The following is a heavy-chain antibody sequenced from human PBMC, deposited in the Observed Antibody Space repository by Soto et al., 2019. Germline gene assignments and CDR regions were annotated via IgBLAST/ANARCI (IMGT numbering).Heavy chain of an antibody. CDR2: INAANGDT. J-gene: IGHJ5*02. Sequence: ASVKVSCKVSGYTFTSYGIHWVRQAPGQRLEWMGWINAANGDTKYSPKFQGRVTITRDTSASTAYMELSSLRSEDTAVYYCVRRHVSATGIDWFDPWGQETLVTVSS. CDR3: VRRHVSATGIDWFDP. V-gene: IGHV1-3*01. CDR1: GYTFTSYG. D-gene: IGHD6-13*01.